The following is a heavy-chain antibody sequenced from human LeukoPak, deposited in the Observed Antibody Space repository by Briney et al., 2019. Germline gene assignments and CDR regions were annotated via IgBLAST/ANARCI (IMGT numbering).Heavy chain of an antibody. V-gene: IGHV4-61*02. D-gene: IGHD6-19*01. CDR3: ARVGSGSSGYYFDY. Sequence: SETLSLTCTVSGGSINSGGYYWNWIRQPAGKGLEWIGRFHASGSTNYKSSLKSRVTMSQDTSKNQFSLKLTSVTAADTAVYYCARVGSGSSGYYFDYWGQGTLVTVSS. J-gene: IGHJ4*02. CDR1: GGSINSGGYY. CDR2: FHASGST.